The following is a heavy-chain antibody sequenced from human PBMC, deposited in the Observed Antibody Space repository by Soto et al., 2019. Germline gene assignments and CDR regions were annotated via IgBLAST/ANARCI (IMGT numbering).Heavy chain of an antibody. CDR1: GGSFSGYQ. CDR2: INDTGNI. CDR3: AKSLILWFGELSPPGGYYYYMDV. Sequence: QVQLQQWGAGLLKPSETLSLTCAVYGGSFSGYQWTWIRQTPGKGLEWNGEINDTGNINYNPSLKSLVTIFLEPPKKEISLKLTSVTAADPAVYYCAKSLILWFGELSPPGGYYYYMDVWGKGTTVTVSS. V-gene: IGHV4-34*01. D-gene: IGHD3-10*01. J-gene: IGHJ6*03.